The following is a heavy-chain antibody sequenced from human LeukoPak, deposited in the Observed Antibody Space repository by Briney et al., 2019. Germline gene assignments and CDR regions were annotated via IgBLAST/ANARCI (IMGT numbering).Heavy chain of an antibody. CDR2: IIPIFGTA. Sequence: SVKVSCKASGGTFSSYAISWVRQAPGQGLEWMGGIIPIFGTANYAQKFQGRVTITADESTSTAYMELSSLRYEDTAVYYCARAGAYDILTGYYIWGQGTMVTVSS. CDR1: GGTFSSYA. V-gene: IGHV1-69*13. D-gene: IGHD3-9*01. CDR3: ARAGAYDILTGYYI. J-gene: IGHJ3*02.